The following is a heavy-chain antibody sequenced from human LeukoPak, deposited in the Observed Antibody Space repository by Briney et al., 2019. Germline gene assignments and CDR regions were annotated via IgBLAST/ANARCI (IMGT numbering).Heavy chain of an antibody. J-gene: IGHJ4*02. D-gene: IGHD3-22*01. Sequence: KTSETLSLTCAVYGGSFSGYYWSWIRQPPGKGLEWIGEINHSGSTNYNPSLKSRVTISVDTSKNQFSLMLSSVTAADTAVYYCARVRTRKYYYDSSGLIYWGQGTMVTVSS. CDR1: GGSFSGYY. V-gene: IGHV4-34*01. CDR2: INHSGST. CDR3: ARVRTRKYYYDSSGLIY.